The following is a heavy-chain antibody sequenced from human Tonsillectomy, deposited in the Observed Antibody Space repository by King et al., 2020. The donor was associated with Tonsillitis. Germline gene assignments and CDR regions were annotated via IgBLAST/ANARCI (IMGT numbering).Heavy chain of an antibody. CDR1: GGSTSSGSYY. J-gene: IGHJ4*02. CDR2: IYTSGST. D-gene: IGHD3-22*01. V-gene: IGHV4-61*02. Sequence: VQLQESGPGLVRPSQTLSLTCTVSGGSTSSGSYYWSWIRQPAGKGLEWIGRIYTSGSTSYNPSLKSRVTMSIDTSKNQFSLKLSSVTAADTAVYYCAKEYDSSGYYPRGGNFDYWGQGTLVTVSS. CDR3: AKEYDSSGYYPRGGNFDY.